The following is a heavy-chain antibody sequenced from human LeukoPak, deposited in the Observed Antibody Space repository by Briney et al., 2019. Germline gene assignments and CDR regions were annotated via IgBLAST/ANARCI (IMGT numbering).Heavy chain of an antibody. CDR3: ATHPVYSSGWY. J-gene: IGHJ4*02. V-gene: IGHV5-51*01. CDR1: GYSFTSYW. D-gene: IGHD6-19*01. Sequence: GESLQISCKGSGYSFTSYWIGWVRQMPGKGLEWMGIIYPGDSDTRYSPSFQGQVTISADKSISTAYLQWSSLKASGTAMYYYATHPVYSSGWYWGQGTLVAVSS. CDR2: IYPGDSDT.